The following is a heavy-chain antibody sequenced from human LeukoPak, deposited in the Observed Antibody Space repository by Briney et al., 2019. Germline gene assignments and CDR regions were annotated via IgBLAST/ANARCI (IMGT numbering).Heavy chain of an antibody. CDR1: GFTFSHYG. D-gene: IGHD4-11*01. Sequence: PGGSLRLSCAASGFTFSHYGLHWVRQAPGKGLEWVAVIWSDGTNKYYTDSVKGRFTISRDDSMRTPYLQMDSLRAEDTAIYFCARDAQRGFDYSNSLQYWGQGSLVTVSA. CDR3: ARDAQRGFDYSNSLQY. J-gene: IGHJ4*02. V-gene: IGHV3-33*01. CDR2: IWSDGTNK.